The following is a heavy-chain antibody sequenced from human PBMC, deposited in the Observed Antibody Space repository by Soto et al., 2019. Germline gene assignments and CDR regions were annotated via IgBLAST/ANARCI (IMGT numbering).Heavy chain of an antibody. Sequence: GGSLRLSCAASGFTFSSYGMHWVRQAPGKGLEWVAVISYDGSNKYYADSVKGRFTISRDNSKNTLYLQMNSLRAEDTAVYYCAKVGLLWFGELSFYYYYGMDVWGQGTTVTVSS. V-gene: IGHV3-30*18. CDR2: ISYDGSNK. CDR1: GFTFSSYG. D-gene: IGHD3-10*01. J-gene: IGHJ6*02. CDR3: AKVGLLWFGELSFYYYYGMDV.